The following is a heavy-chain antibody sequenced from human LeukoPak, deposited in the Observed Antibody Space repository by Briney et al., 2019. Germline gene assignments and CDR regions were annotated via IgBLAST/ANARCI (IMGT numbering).Heavy chain of an antibody. CDR1: GGSFSGYY. D-gene: IGHD7-27*01. V-gene: IGHV4-34*01. Sequence: SETLSLTCAVYGGSFSGYYWSWIRQPPGKGLEWIGEINHSGSTNYNPSLKSRVTISVDTSKNQFSLKLSSVTAADTAVYCCARGSNCDYWGQGTLVTVSS. CDR2: INHSGST. CDR3: ARGSNCDY. J-gene: IGHJ4*02.